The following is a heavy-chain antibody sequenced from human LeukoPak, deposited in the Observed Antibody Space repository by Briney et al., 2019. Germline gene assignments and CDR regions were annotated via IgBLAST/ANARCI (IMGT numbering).Heavy chain of an antibody. CDR1: GYTFTGYY. V-gene: IGHV1-46*01. J-gene: IGHJ6*02. CDR3: ARARLTHYYYYYGMDV. Sequence: ASVKVSCKASGYTFTGYYMHWVRQAPGQGLEWMGIINPSGGSTSYAQKFQGRVTMTRDTSTSTVYMELSSLRSEDTAVYYCARARLTHYYYYYGMDVWGQGTTVTVSS. D-gene: IGHD3-9*01. CDR2: INPSGGST.